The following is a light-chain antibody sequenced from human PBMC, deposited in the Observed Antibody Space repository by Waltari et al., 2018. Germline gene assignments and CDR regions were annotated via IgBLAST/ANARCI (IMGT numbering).Light chain of an antibody. CDR2: VNSDGSH. J-gene: IGLJ3*02. V-gene: IGLV4-69*01. Sequence: QLVLTQSPSASASLGASVKLTCTLSSGHSSNVIAGLQQRPEKGPRYLMKVNSDGSHSKGDEIPDRFSGSSSGAERYLTISSLQSEDEADYFCQTGGHGTWVFGGGTTLTVL. CDR1: SGHSSNV. CDR3: QTGGHGTWV.